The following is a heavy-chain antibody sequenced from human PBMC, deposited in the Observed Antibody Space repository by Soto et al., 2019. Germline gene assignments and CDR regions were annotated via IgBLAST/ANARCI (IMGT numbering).Heavy chain of an antibody. V-gene: IGHV4-4*02. Sequence: VQLQESGPGLVKPSGTLSLTCTVSGGSINTTNWWSWVRQSPGKGLEWIGEILHIGSTNYNPSLKSRVTISIDKSKNQFSLRLSSVTAADTAVYYCASVFDSDGLYNGGHPWGQGTLVSVSS. CDR1: GGSINTTNW. CDR2: ILHIGST. J-gene: IGHJ5*02. D-gene: IGHD3-22*01. CDR3: ASVFDSDGLYNGGHP.